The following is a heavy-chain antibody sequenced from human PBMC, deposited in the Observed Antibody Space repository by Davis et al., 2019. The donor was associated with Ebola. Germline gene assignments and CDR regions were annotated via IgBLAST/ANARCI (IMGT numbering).Heavy chain of an antibody. Sequence: GGSLRLSCAASGFTFSSYAMSWVRQAPGKGLEWVSEITGGGARTYYADSVKGRFTISRENSKNTLYLQMNSLRAEDTALYYCTKRLGRDHYGMDVWGKGTTVTVSS. CDR3: TKRLGRDHYGMDV. CDR2: ITGGGART. D-gene: IGHD7-27*01. J-gene: IGHJ6*04. V-gene: IGHV3-23*01. CDR1: GFTFSSYA.